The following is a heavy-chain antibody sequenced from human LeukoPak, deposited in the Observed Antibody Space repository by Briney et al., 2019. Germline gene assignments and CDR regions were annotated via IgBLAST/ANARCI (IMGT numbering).Heavy chain of an antibody. CDR3: ASGQGLYDISDYFFGHFDY. CDR2: ISGTGGTI. CDR1: GFTFSSYA. J-gene: IGHJ4*02. V-gene: IGHV3-23*01. Sequence: GESLKISCGASGFTFSSYAMSWVRQTPGKGLEWVSAISGTGGTIYYADSVKGRFTVSRDNSKNTLYLQMNSLRGEDTAVYYCASGQGLYDISDYFFGHFDYWGQGTLVTVSS. D-gene: IGHD3-22*01.